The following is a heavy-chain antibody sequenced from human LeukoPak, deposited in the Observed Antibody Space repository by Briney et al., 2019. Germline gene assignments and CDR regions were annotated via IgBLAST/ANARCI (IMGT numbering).Heavy chain of an antibody. J-gene: IGHJ4*02. Sequence: GESLKISCKGSGYSFTSYWIGWVRQMPGEGLEWMGIIYPGDSDTRYSPSFQGQVTISADKSISTAYLQWSSLKASDTAMYYCARQTTSRSGPLDYWGQGTLVTVSS. D-gene: IGHD2-15*01. CDR2: IYPGDSDT. CDR3: ARQTTSRSGPLDY. V-gene: IGHV5-51*01. CDR1: GYSFTSYW.